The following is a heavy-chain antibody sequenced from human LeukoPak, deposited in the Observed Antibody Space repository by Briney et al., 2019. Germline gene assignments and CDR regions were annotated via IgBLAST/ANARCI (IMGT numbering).Heavy chain of an antibody. CDR2: IKQNGSET. CDR1: GFTFSGYW. J-gene: IGHJ4*02. V-gene: IGHV3-7*01. CDR3: ARWANSIDY. Sequence: GGSLRLSCAASGFTFSGYWMSWVRQAPGKGLEGVANIKQNGSETFYADSVRGRFTISRDNAKNSQYLQMNSLRVEDTAVYYCARWANSIDYWGQGALVTVSS. D-gene: IGHD5-18*01.